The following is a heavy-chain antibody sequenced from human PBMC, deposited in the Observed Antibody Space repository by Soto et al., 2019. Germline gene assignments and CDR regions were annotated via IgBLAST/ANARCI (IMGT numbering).Heavy chain of an antibody. CDR2: ISGGGDAT. Sequence: EVQLLESGGGLVQPGGSLRLSCAGSGFTLINFAMNWVRQAPGKGLEWVSAISGGGDATFFADSVRGRFTISRDNSKNTVTLQMNSLGVDDTAVYYCARKVPGSTSRPNYWYFDLWGRGTLVTVSS. CDR1: GFTLINFA. CDR3: ARKVPGSTSRPNYWYFDL. D-gene: IGHD3-10*01. V-gene: IGHV3-23*01. J-gene: IGHJ2*01.